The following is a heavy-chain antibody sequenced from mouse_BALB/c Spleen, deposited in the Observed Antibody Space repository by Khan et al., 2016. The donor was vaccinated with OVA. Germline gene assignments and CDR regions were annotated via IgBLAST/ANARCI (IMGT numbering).Heavy chain of an antibody. D-gene: IGHD2-3*01. J-gene: IGHJ2*01. CDR1: GYTFTDYA. Sequence: QVQLQQSGPELVRPGVSVKISCKGSGYTFTDYAIYWVKQSHAKSLEWVGLISTYSGNTNYNQKFKVKATMTVDKSSSTAYMELDRLTSEDSAIYYCARPAYDGYYDYWGQGTTLTVSS. V-gene: IGHV1S137*01. CDR2: ISTYSGNT. CDR3: ARPAYDGYYDY.